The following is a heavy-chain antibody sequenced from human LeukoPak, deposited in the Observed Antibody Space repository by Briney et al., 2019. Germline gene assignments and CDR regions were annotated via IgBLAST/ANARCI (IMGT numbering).Heavy chain of an antibody. CDR2: IYHSGST. Sequence: SETLSLTCAVSGYSISSGYYWGWIRQPPGKGLEWIGSIYHSGSTYYNPSLKSRVTISVDTSKNQFSLKLSSVTAADTAVYYCARQWELRPEFDYWGQGTLVTVSS. CDR3: ARQWELRPEFDY. J-gene: IGHJ4*02. D-gene: IGHD1-26*01. V-gene: IGHV4-38-2*01. CDR1: GYSISSGYY.